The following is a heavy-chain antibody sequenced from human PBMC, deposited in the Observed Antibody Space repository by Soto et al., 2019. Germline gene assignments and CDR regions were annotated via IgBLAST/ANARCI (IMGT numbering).Heavy chain of an antibody. V-gene: IGHV3-23*01. Sequence: GGSLRLSCAASGFTFSSYAMSWVRQAPGKGLEWVSAISGSGDSTYYADSVKGRFTISRDNSKNTLYLQMNSLRAEDTAVYYCAKAPIGHSSGSNWGQGTLVTVSS. CDR2: ISGSGDST. CDR1: GFTFSSYA. J-gene: IGHJ4*02. D-gene: IGHD3-22*01. CDR3: AKAPIGHSSGSN.